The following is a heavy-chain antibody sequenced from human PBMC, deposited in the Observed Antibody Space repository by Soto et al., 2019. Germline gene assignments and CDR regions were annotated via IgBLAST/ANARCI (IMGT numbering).Heavy chain of an antibody. CDR2: VYSDTTGGST. CDR1: GFVVSSFS. V-gene: IGHV3-53*01. CDR3: LRGFNSPGTPYIDP. D-gene: IGHD4-4*01. Sequence: PGGSLRLSCAASGFVVSSFSMNWVRQAPGKGLEWVAVVYSDTTGGSTYYGDSVKGRCTISRDKSTNTVDLKMNSLRAEDTAVYYCLRGFNSPGTPYIDPWGQGILDAIST. J-gene: IGHJ5*02.